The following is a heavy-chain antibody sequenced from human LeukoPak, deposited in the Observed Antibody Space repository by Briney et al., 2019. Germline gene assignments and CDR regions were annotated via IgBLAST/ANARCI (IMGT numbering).Heavy chain of an antibody. CDR1: GFTFSSYE. CDR2: ISSSGSSI. J-gene: IGHJ4*02. CDR3: VRQYYYGSGSYLWAPDY. V-gene: IGHV3-48*03. Sequence: GGSLRPSCTASGFTFSSYEMNWVRQAPGKGLEWVSYISSSGSSIYYADSVKGRFTISRDNAKNSLYLQMNSLRAEDTAVYHCVRQYYYGSGSYLWAPDYWGQGTLVTVSS. D-gene: IGHD3-10*01.